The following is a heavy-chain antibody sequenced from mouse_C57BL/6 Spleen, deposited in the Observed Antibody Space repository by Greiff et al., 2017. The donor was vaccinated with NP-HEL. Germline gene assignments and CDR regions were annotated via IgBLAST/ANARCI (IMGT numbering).Heavy chain of an antibody. CDR2: IDPSDSYT. J-gene: IGHJ2*01. D-gene: IGHD1-1*01. Sequence: QVQLKQPGAELVMPGASVKLSCKASGYTFTSYWMHWVKQRPGQGLEWIGEIDPSDSYTNYNQKFKGKSTLTVDKSSSTAYMQLSSLTSEDSAVYYCARHYYGANFDYWGQGTTLTVSS. CDR3: ARHYYGANFDY. CDR1: GYTFTSYW. V-gene: IGHV1-69*01.